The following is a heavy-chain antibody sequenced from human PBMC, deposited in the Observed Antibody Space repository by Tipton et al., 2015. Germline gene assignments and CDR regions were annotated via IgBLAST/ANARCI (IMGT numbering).Heavy chain of an antibody. V-gene: IGHV4-61*08. CDR3: ARGRSTLYSDSAGADY. CDR2: IYYTGSP. Sequence: TLSLTCTVSGASGISGGYYWSWVRQPPGEGLGYIGHIYYTGSPKYNPSLTRRVFISIDTSKNQFSLELSSVTAADTAVYYCARGRSTLYSDSAGADYWGPGTLVTVSS. J-gene: IGHJ4*02. D-gene: IGHD4-11*01. CDR1: GASGISGGYY.